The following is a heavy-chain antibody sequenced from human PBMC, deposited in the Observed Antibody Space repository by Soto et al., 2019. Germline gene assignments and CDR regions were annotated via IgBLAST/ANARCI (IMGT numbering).Heavy chain of an antibody. J-gene: IGHJ6*02. CDR1: GFTFSSYA. V-gene: IGHV3-30-3*01. CDR3: ARSQSGCCYYYYGMDV. Sequence: QVQLVESGGGVVQPGRSLRLSCAASGFTFSSYAMHWVRQAPGKGLEWVAVISYDGSNKYYADSVKGRFTISRDNSKNPRYLQMNSLRAEDTAVYYCARSQSGCCYYYYGMDVWGQGTTVTVSS. CDR2: ISYDGSNK. D-gene: IGHD3-10*01.